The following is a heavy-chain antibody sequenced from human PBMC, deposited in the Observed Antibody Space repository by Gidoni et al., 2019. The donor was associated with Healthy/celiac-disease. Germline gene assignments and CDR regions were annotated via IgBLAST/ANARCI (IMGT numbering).Heavy chain of an antibody. V-gene: IGHV3-9*01. J-gene: IGHJ4*02. CDR1: GFTFDDYA. CDR3: ARSDILTGLTPHFDY. CDR2: ISWNSGSI. D-gene: IGHD3-9*01. Sequence: EVQLVESGGGLVQPGRSLRLSCAASGFTFDDYAMHWVRQAPGKGLEWVSGISWNSGSIGYADSVKGRFTISRDNAKNSLYLQMNSLRAEDTALYYCARSDILTGLTPHFDYWGQGTLVTVSS.